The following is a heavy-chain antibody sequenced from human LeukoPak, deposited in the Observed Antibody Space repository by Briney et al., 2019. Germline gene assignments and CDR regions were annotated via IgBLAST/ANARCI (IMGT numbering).Heavy chain of an antibody. CDR2: ISSTSSYA. D-gene: IGHD6-19*01. V-gene: IGHV3-11*05. Sequence: GGSLRLSCAATGFRISDYYMSWIRQAPGKGLEWVSYISSTSSYANYADSVKGRFTISRDNAKNSLYLQMNSLRAEDTAVYYCATGVSGTRGSWGQGTLVTVSS. J-gene: IGHJ5*02. CDR3: ATGVSGTRGS. CDR1: GFRISDYY.